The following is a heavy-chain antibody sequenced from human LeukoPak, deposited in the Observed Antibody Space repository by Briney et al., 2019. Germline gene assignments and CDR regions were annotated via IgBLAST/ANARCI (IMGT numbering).Heavy chain of an antibody. J-gene: IGHJ4*02. D-gene: IGHD4-17*01. V-gene: IGHV1-69*05. CDR1: GYTFTSYG. Sequence: ASVKVSCKTSGYTFTSYGISWVRQAPGQGLEWMGGIIPIFGTANYAQKFQGRVTITTDESTSTAYMELSSLRSEDTAVYYCARASDTYGDYLGYWGQGTLVTVSS. CDR3: ARASDTYGDYLGY. CDR2: IIPIFGTA.